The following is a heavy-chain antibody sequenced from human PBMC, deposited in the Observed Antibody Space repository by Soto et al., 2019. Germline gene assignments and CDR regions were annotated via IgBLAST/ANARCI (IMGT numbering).Heavy chain of an antibody. J-gene: IGHJ3*02. CDR3: ARGDFWSGLYRDAFDI. D-gene: IGHD3-3*01. CDR1: GGSISSGGYY. CDR2: IYYSGST. V-gene: IGHV4-31*03. Sequence: SETLSLTCTVSGGSISSGGYYWSWIRQHPGKGPEWIGYIYYSGSTYYNPSLKSRVTISVDTSKNQFSLKLSSVTAADTAVYYCARGDFWSGLYRDAFDIWGQGTMVTVSS.